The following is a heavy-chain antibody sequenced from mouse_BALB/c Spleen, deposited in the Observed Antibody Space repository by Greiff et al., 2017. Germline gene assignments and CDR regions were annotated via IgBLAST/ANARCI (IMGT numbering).Heavy chain of an antibody. J-gene: IGHJ2*01. V-gene: IGHV3-2*02. D-gene: IGHD2-4*01. CDR3: ARRTMITGGVFDY. CDR2: ISYSGST. CDR1: GYSITSDYA. Sequence: VQLKESGPGLVKPSQSLSLTCTVTGYSITSDYAWNWIRQFPGNKLEWMGYISYSGSTSYNPSLKSRISITRDTSKNQFFLQLNSVTTEDTATYYCARRTMITGGVFDYWGQGTTLTVSS.